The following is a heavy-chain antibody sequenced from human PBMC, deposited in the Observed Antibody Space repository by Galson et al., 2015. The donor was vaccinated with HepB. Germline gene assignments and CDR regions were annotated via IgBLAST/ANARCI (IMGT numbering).Heavy chain of an antibody. D-gene: IGHD4-23*01. CDR3: ARGSYGGIYRY. CDR2: TSGSSRHT. J-gene: IGHJ4*02. CDR1: GFTFSYYY. Sequence: SLRLSCAASGFTFSYYYMTWIRQAPGKGLEWVSYTSGSSRHTNYADSVKGRFTISRDNDENSLFLHMNSLRTEDTAVYYCARGSYGGIYRYWGRGTLVTVSS. V-gene: IGHV3-11*06.